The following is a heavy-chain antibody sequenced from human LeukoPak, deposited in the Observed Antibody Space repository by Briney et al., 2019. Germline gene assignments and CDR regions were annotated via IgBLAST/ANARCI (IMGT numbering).Heavy chain of an antibody. J-gene: IGHJ6*03. CDR3: ARSTATNYYDSSGYYYDYYYYMDV. D-gene: IGHD3-22*01. V-gene: IGHV4-4*09. Sequence: SETLSLTCTVSGGSISSYYWSWIRQPPGKGLEWIGYIYTSGSTNYNPSRKSRVTISVDTSKNQFSLKLSSVTAADTAVYYCARSTATNYYDSSGYYYDYYYYMDVWGKGTTVTVSS. CDR2: IYTSGST. CDR1: GGSISSYY.